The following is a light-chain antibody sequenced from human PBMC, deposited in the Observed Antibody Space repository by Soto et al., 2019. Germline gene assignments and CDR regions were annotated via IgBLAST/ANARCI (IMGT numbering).Light chain of an antibody. J-gene: IGKJ2*01. Sequence: DIQMTQSPSTLSASVGDRVTITCRASQSISSWLAWYQQKPGKAPKLLIYDASSLESGVPSRFSGSGSGTEFTLTISSLQPDDFATSYCQQYNSYPYTFGQGTKLDIK. CDR3: QQYNSYPYT. CDR2: DAS. V-gene: IGKV1-5*01. CDR1: QSISSW.